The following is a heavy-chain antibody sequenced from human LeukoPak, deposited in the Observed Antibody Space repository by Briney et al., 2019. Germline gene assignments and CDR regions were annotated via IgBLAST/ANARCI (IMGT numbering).Heavy chain of an antibody. CDR2: ISYDESDK. V-gene: IGHV3-30*09. CDR1: GFTFSSYA. Sequence: PGRSLRLSCAASGFTFSSYAMHWVRQAPGRGLEWVALISYDESDKYYADFVKGRFAISRDNFKNTLYLQMNSLRAEDTAVYYCARDRGTTPKYYYGTDVWGQGTTVAVSS. CDR3: ARDRGTTPKYYYGTDV. J-gene: IGHJ6*02. D-gene: IGHD2-2*01.